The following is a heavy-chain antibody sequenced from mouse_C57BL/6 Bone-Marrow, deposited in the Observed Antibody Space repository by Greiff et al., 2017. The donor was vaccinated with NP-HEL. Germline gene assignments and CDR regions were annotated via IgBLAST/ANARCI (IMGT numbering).Heavy chain of an antibody. V-gene: IGHV7-1*01. CDR2: SRNKANDYTT. CDR3: ARDGGAWFAY. CDR1: GFTFSDFY. J-gene: IGHJ3*01. Sequence: EVHLVESGGGLVQSGRSLRLSCATSGFTFSDFYMEWVRQAPGTGLEWIAASRNKANDYTTEYSASVKGRFIVSRDTSQSILYLQMNALRAEDTAIYYCARDGGAWFAYWGQGTLVTVSA.